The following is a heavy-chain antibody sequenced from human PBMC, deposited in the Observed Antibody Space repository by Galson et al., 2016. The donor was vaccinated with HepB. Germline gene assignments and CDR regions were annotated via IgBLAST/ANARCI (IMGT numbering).Heavy chain of an antibody. Sequence: PALVKPTQTVTLTCPFPGFSLSTNGMYVTWIRQPPGKALEWLALIAWVDDQYYNTSLRTRPTISKDTSKNQVVLPMTNMDPVDTATYYCARIRGISTRISLYYYYGMDVWGQGTTVTVS. D-gene: IGHD1-14*01. CDR1: GFSLSTNGMY. V-gene: IGHV2-70*13. CDR3: ARIRGISTRISLYYYYGMDV. CDR2: IAWVDDQ. J-gene: IGHJ6*02.